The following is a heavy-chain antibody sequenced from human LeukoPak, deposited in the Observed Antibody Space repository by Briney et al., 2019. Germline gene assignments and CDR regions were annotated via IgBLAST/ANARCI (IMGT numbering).Heavy chain of an antibody. V-gene: IGHV1-69*04. Sequence: ASVKVSCKASGGTFSSYAISWVRQAPGQGLEWMGRIIPILGIANYAQKFQGRVTITADKSTSTAYMELSSLRSEDTAVYYCARRIAAAGTGDYWGQGTLVTVSS. D-gene: IGHD6-13*01. CDR1: GGTFSSYA. CDR3: ARRIAAAGTGDY. CDR2: IIPILGIA. J-gene: IGHJ4*02.